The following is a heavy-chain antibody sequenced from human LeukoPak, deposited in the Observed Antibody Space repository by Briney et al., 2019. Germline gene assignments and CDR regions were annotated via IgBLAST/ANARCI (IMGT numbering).Heavy chain of an antibody. J-gene: IGHJ3*02. V-gene: IGHV4-39*07. CDR2: VYYSGST. CDR3: ARESKLTDAFDI. Sequence: PSETLSLTCTVSGGSISSSNYYWGWIRQPPGKGLEWIGNVYYSGSTYYNPSLKSRVAISVDTSKNQFSLKLSSVTAADTAVYYCARESKLTDAFDIWGQGTMVTVSS. CDR1: GGSISSSNYY. D-gene: IGHD6-6*01.